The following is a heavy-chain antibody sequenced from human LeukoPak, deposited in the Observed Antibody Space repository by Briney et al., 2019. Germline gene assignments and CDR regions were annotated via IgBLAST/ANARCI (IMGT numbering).Heavy chain of an antibody. CDR1: GGSISSYY. CDR3: ARGASVTTRNYYYYYMDV. V-gene: IGHV4-59*01. Sequence: SETLSLTCTVSGGSISSYYWSWIRQPPGKGLEWIGYIYYSGSTNYNPSLKSRVTISVDTSKNQFSLKLSSVTAADTAVYYCARGASVTTRNYYYYYMDVWGKGTTVTVSS. D-gene: IGHD4-17*01. J-gene: IGHJ6*03. CDR2: IYYSGST.